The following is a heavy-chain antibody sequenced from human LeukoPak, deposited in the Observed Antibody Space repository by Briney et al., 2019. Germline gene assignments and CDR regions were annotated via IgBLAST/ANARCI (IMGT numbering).Heavy chain of an antibody. Sequence: ASVKVSCKASGYTFTSYGISWVRQAPGQGLEWMGWISVYNGNTNYAQNLQGRVTMTTDTSTSTAYMELRSLRSDDTAVYYCARAEVWGSHYWFDPWGQGTLVTVSS. CDR2: ISVYNGNT. D-gene: IGHD3-16*01. V-gene: IGHV1-18*01. J-gene: IGHJ5*02. CDR1: GYTFTSYG. CDR3: ARAEVWGSHYWFDP.